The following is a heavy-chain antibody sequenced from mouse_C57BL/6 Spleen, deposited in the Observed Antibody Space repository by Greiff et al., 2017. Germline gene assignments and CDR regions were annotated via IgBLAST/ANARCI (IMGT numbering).Heavy chain of an antibody. V-gene: IGHV1-42*01. CDR3: ARWTTVVPFDY. Sequence: EVQLQQSGPELVKPGASVKISCKASGYSFTGYYMNWVKQSPEKSLEWIGEINPSTGGTTYNQKFKAKATLTVDKSSSTAYMQLKSLTSEDSAVYYCARWTTVVPFDYWGQGTTLTVSS. J-gene: IGHJ2*01. CDR2: INPSTGGT. CDR1: GYSFTGYY. D-gene: IGHD1-1*01.